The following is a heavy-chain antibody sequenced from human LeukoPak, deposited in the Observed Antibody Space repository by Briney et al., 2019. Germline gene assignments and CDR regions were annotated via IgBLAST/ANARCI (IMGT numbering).Heavy chain of an antibody. CDR3: ARAPLLTIFGVVTPPGMDV. CDR1: GGSFSGYY. J-gene: IGHJ6*02. Sequence: SETLSLTCVVYGGSFSGYYWSWIRQPPGKGLEWIGYIYYSGSTYYNPSLKSRVTISVDASKNQFSLKLSSVTAADTAVYYCARAPLLTIFGVVTPPGMDVWGQGTTVTVSS. V-gene: IGHV4-30-4*01. D-gene: IGHD3-3*01. CDR2: IYYSGST.